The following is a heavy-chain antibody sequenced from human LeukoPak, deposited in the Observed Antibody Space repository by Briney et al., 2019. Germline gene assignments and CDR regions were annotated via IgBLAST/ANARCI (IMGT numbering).Heavy chain of an antibody. CDR2: ISSSGSSK. J-gene: IGHJ4*02. CDR1: GFTFSDYY. D-gene: IGHD6-19*01. V-gene: IGHV3-11*01. Sequence: GGSLRLSCAASGFTFSDYYMSWISQVPGKGLEWVSYISSSGSSKYYADSVKGRFTISRDNAKNSLYLEMNSLRAEDTALYHCAREGSVAAYDYWGQGTLVIVSA. CDR3: AREGSVAAYDY.